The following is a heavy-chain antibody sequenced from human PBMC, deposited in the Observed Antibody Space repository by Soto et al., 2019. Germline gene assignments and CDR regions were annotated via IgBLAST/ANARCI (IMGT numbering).Heavy chain of an antibody. D-gene: IGHD3-10*01. CDR2: IVVGSGNT. CDR3: AASDYYGSGSYSLYGMDV. CDR1: GFTFTSSA. J-gene: IGHJ6*02. V-gene: IGHV1-58*01. Sequence: GASVKVSCKASGFTFTSSAVQWVRQARGQRLEWIGWIVVGSGNTNYAQKFQERVTITRDMSTSTAYMELSSLRSEDTAVYYCAASDYYGSGSYSLYGMDVWGQGTTVTVSS.